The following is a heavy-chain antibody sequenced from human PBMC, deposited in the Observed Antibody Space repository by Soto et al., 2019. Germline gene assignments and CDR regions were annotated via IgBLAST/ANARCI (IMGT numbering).Heavy chain of an antibody. J-gene: IGHJ4*02. CDR2: ISWNSGSI. D-gene: IGHD4-17*01. Sequence: GGSLRLSCAASGFTFDDYAMHWVRQAPGKGLEWVSGISWNSGSIGYADSVKGRFTISRDNAKNSLYLQMNSLRAEDTALYYCAKGAVVRGTKTRYGDYRVDYFDYWGQGTLVTVSS. CDR3: AKGAVVRGTKTRYGDYRVDYFDY. V-gene: IGHV3-9*01. CDR1: GFTFDDYA.